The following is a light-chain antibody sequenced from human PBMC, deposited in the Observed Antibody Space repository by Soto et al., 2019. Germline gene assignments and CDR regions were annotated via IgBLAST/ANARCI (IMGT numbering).Light chain of an antibody. Sequence: QSALTQPASVSGSRGQSITISCTGTSSDVGSYNLVSWYQQHPGKAPKLMIYEGSKRPSGVSNRFSGSKSGNTASLTISGLQAEDEADYYCCSYAGSSTSFGGGTKVTVL. CDR2: EGS. CDR1: SSDVGSYNL. V-gene: IGLV2-23*01. CDR3: CSYAGSSTS. J-gene: IGLJ2*01.